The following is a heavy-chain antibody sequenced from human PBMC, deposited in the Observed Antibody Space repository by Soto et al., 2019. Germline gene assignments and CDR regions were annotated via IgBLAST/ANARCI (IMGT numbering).Heavy chain of an antibody. Sequence: QVQLMQSGAEVKKPGSSVRASSRAPGAPSPTITTSGVGRAPGQGLEWLGGIVPVFGTPNHAQKFQGRVTISADGSTNTAYMELTSLRPEDTAVYYCTRPSSGYYHDAFDIWGQGTLVTVSS. V-gene: IGHV1-69*01. CDR1: GAPSPTIT. J-gene: IGHJ3*02. CDR3: TRPSSGYYHDAFDI. D-gene: IGHD3-22*01. CDR2: IVPVFGTP.